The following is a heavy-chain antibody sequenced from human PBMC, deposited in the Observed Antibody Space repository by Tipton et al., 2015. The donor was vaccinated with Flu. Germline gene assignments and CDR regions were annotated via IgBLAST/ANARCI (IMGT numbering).Heavy chain of an antibody. CDR1: GFSVGGNF. D-gene: IGHD4-23*01. CDR3: ARERYGGPT. V-gene: IGHV4-59*02. J-gene: IGHJ3*01. CDR2: IYYKDNT. Sequence: QLVQSGGGLIQPGGSLRLSCVASGFSVGGNFMSWVRQAPGKGLEWIGYIYYKDNTNYNPSLKSRVTISIDKSNNQFSLNLRSVTAADTAVYYCARERYGGPTWGQGKMVIVSS.